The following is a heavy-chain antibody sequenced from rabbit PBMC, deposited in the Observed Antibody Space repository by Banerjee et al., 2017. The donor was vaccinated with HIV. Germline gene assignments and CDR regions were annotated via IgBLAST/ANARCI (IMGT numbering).Heavy chain of an antibody. V-gene: IGHV1S45*01. Sequence: QQQLVESGGGLVKPGASLTLTCKVSGFTISSSYWICWVRQAPGKGLEWIGCIYVGVSGSTYYASWAKGRFTISKTSSTTVTLQMTSLTAADTATYFCARGYGGYGYFNLWGPGTLVTVS. J-gene: IGHJ4*01. CDR1: GFTISSSYW. CDR3: ARGYGGYGYFNL. D-gene: IGHD6-1*01. CDR2: IYVGVSGST.